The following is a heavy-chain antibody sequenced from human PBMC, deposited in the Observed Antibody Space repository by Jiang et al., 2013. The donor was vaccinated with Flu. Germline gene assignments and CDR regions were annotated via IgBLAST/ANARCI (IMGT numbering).Heavy chain of an antibody. D-gene: IGHD2-15*01. CDR1: GGPFTSHS. CDR3: ARVVVVAATRYYYYGMDV. CDR2: TIPIFGTA. Sequence: GAEVKKPGSSVKVSCKASGGPFTSHSFSWVRQAPGQGLEWMGGTIPIFGTANYAQKFQGRVTITADESTSTAYMELSSLRSEDTAVYYCARVVVVAATRYYYYGMDVWGQGTTVTVSS. J-gene: IGHJ6*02. V-gene: IGHV1-69*01.